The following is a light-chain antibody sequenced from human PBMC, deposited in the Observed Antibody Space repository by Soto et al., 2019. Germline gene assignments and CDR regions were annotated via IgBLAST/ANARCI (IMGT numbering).Light chain of an antibody. CDR1: QGISSY. J-gene: IGKJ3*01. CDR3: QQLNSYALT. CDR2: AAS. V-gene: IGKV1-9*01. Sequence: DIPLTQSPSFLSASVGDRVTITCRASQGISSYLAWYQQKPGKAPKLLIYAASTLQSGVPSRFSGSGSGTEFTLTIISLQLEDFATYYCQQLNSYALTFGPGTKVDIK.